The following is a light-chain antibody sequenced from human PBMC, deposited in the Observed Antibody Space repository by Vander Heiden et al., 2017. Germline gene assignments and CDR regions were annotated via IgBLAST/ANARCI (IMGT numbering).Light chain of an antibody. J-gene: IGKJ1*01. CDR3: MQPLQTPRT. Sequence: TQSPLFVPVTAVESASIACRTSQSLLYRDRNNYLDWYLQKPGQSPQLLIYVGSTRASGVPERFTGSGSGTDFALKITRVEAEDVGIYYCMQPLQTPRTFGQGTKVEI. V-gene: IGKV2-28*01. CDR1: QSLLYRDRNNY. CDR2: VGS.